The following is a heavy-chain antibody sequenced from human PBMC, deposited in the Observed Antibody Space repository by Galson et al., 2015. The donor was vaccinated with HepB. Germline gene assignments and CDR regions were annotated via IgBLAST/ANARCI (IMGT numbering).Heavy chain of an antibody. V-gene: IGHV3-48*04. CDR2: IGTSSSTI. Sequence: SLRLSCAASGFTFSTYSMNWVRQAPGKGLEWVSYIGTSSSTIYYADSVKGRFTISRDNAKNSLYLQMNSLRAEDTAVYYCARGLCCSSTSLHKFDYWGQGTLVTVSS. D-gene: IGHD2-2*01. CDR3: ARGLCCSSTSLHKFDY. CDR1: GFTFSTYS. J-gene: IGHJ4*02.